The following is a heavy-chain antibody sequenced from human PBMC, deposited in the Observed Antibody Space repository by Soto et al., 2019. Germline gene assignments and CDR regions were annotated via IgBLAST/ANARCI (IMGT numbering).Heavy chain of an antibody. J-gene: IGHJ3*02. CDR1: GLTFSNYP. V-gene: IGHV3-30*04. CDR3: TREGYSGGWAGVLDI. D-gene: IGHD6-19*01. CDR2: ISCDGSSQ. Sequence: QVQLVESGGGVVQPGRSLRLSCAASGLTFSNYPMHWVRQAPGGGLEWVADISCDGSSQHYPDSVKGRFTISRDNSNNMLYLQMNSLRSEDTAVYYCTREGYSGGWAGVLDIWGQGTMVTVSS.